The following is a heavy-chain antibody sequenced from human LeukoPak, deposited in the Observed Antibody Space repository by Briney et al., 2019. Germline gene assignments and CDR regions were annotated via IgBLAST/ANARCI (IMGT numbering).Heavy chain of an antibody. CDR3: AKDRDSSSWTPAGFDP. J-gene: IGHJ5*02. D-gene: IGHD6-13*01. Sequence: GRSLRLSCAASGFTFSSYGMHWVRQAPGKGLEWVAVKSYDRSNKYYADSVKGRFTISRDNSKNTLYLQMNSLRAEDTAVYYCAKDRDSSSWTPAGFDPWGQGTLVTVSS. V-gene: IGHV3-30*18. CDR2: KSYDRSNK. CDR1: GFTFSSYG.